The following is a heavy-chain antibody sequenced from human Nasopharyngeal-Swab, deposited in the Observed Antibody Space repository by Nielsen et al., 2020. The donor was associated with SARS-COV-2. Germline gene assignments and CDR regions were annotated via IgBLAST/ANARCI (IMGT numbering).Heavy chain of an antibody. CDR1: GGSFSGYY. D-gene: IGHD1-1*01. J-gene: IGHJ5*01. V-gene: IGHV4-34*01. Sequence: GSLRLSCAVYGGSFSGYYWSWIRQPPGKGLEWIGEINHSGSTNYNPSLKSRVTISVDMSKNQFSLRLTSVTAADTAVYYCARSPGSVAGTTNWFDSWGHGILVTASS. CDR3: ARSPGSVAGTTNWFDS. CDR2: INHSGST.